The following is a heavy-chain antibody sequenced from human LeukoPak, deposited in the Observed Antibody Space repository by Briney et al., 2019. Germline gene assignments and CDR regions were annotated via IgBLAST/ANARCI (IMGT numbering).Heavy chain of an antibody. CDR2: KRYDGSNK. J-gene: IGHJ4*02. D-gene: IGHD1-26*01. CDR1: GFTFSSYG. CDR3: AKDGIVGATSDY. Sequence: GGSLRLSCAASGFTFSSYGMHWVRQAPGKGLEWVAFKRYDGSNKYYADSVKGRFTISRDNSKNTLYLQMNSLRAEDTAVYYCAKDGIVGATSDYWGQGTLVTVSS. V-gene: IGHV3-30*02.